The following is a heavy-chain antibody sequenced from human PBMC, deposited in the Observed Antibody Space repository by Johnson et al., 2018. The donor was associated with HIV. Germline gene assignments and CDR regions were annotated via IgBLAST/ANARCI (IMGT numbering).Heavy chain of an antibody. CDR2: VSGSSSGI. CDR1: GFSLSDYY. J-gene: IGHJ3*02. D-gene: IGHD6-13*01. CDR3: ATYSSSWYKGGYAFDI. Sequence: QVQLVESGGGLVKPGASLRLSCAASGFSLSDYYMSWIRQAPGKGLEWVSYVSGSSSGIYYADSVKGRFTISMDNAKNSLYLQMNSLRAEDTAVYYCATYSSSWYKGGYAFDIWGQGTRVSVSS. V-gene: IGHV3-11*04.